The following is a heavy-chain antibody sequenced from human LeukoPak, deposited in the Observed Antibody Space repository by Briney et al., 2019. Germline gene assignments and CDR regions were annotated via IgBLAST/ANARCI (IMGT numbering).Heavy chain of an antibody. CDR1: AYTFTHYY. Sequence: GASVTVSSTASAYTFTHYYMHWVRQAPGQGGEWVGWFNPTAGGSHRAQNFQGRVALTMDASINTAYLDVIRLRSHDTAFYYWAKVAFDSSGYQYYSDSWGQGSLVTVSS. D-gene: IGHD3-22*01. CDR2: FNPTAGGS. CDR3: AKVAFDSSGYQYYSDS. V-gene: IGHV1-2*02. J-gene: IGHJ4*02.